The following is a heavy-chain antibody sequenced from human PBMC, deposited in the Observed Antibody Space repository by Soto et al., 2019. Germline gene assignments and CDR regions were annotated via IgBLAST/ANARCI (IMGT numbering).Heavy chain of an antibody. CDR2: VHYSEST. D-gene: IGHD3-10*02. J-gene: IGHJ4*02. Sequence: SETLSLTCTVSGGSIISSGYYWGWIRQPPGKGLEWIGSVHYSESTDYNPSLESRVTFSVDTSKNQFSLNLSSVTAADTAVYYCASTTFFDNWGQGTLVTVSS. V-gene: IGHV4-39*01. CDR1: GGSIISSGYY. CDR3: ASTTFFDN.